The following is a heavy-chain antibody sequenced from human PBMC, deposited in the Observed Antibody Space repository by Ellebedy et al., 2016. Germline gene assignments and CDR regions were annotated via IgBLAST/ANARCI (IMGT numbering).Heavy chain of an antibody. V-gene: IGHV1-2*02. CDR3: ARTTLGANNWFDP. D-gene: IGHD3-16*01. CDR2: INPNSGGT. Sequence: ASVKVPCXASGYTFTGYYMHWVRQAPGQGLEWMGWINPNSGGTNYAQKFQGRVTMTRDTSISTAYMELSRLRSDDTAVYYCARTTLGANNWFDPWGQGTLVTVSS. J-gene: IGHJ5*02. CDR1: GYTFTGYY.